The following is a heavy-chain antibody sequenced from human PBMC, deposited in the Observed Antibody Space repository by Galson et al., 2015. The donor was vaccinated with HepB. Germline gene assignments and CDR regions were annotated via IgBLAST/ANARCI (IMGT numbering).Heavy chain of an antibody. D-gene: IGHD4-23*01. CDR3: VNPTVYGGNSQDFDY. CDR2: ISYDGSSK. Sequence: SLRLSCAASGFTFTSYGMHWVRQAPGKGPEWVAVISYDGSSKFYADSVKGRFTISRDNSKNTLYLQMSSLRAEDTAVYYCVNPTVYGGNSQDFDYWGQGTLVTVSS. CDR1: GFTFTSYG. V-gene: IGHV3-30*18. J-gene: IGHJ4*02.